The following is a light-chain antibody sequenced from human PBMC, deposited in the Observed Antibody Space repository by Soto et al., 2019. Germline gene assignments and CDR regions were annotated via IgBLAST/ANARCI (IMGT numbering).Light chain of an antibody. CDR3: QQRYSTPQT. CDR1: QSISSY. V-gene: IGKV1-39*01. CDR2: GAS. J-gene: IGKJ2*01. Sequence: DIQMTQSPSSLSASVGDRVTITCRASQSISSYLNWYQQKPGKAPKLLMYGASNLQSGVPSRISGGGFGTDFTLTISSLQPEDFATYYCQQRYSTPQTFGPGTKVDIK.